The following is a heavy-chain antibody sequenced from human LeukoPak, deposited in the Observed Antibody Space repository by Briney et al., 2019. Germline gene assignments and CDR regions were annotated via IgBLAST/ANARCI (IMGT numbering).Heavy chain of an antibody. CDR2: IGTAGEI. J-gene: IGHJ4*02. CDR1: GFTFRGYD. V-gene: IGHV3-13*01. D-gene: IGHD3-9*01. Sequence: GGSLRLSCAASGFTFRGYDMHWVRQATGKGLEWVSGIGTAGEIYYPGSVKGRFTISRENAKNSLYLQMNSLRAGDTAVYYCAKSMDILTGYLWSLDYWGQGTLVTVSS. CDR3: AKSMDILTGYLWSLDY.